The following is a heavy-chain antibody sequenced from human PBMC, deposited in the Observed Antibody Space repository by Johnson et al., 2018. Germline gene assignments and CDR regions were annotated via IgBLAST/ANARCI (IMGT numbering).Heavy chain of an antibody. V-gene: IGHV3-74*02. CDR3: ARVGGHYYDSSGYYLQH. Sequence: VQLVESGGGLVQXGGSLRLXCAASGFTFSSYWMHWVRQAPGKGLVWVSRINSDGSSTSYADSVKGRLTSSRDNAKNTLYLQMNSLRAEDTAVYYCARVGGHYYDSSGYYLQHWGQGTLVTVSS. CDR2: INSDGSST. CDR1: GFTFSSYW. J-gene: IGHJ1*01. D-gene: IGHD3-22*01.